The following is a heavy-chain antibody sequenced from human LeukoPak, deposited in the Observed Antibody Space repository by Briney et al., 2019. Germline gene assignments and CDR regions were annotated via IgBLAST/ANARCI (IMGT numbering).Heavy chain of an antibody. CDR3: ARVCYDFWSGYYKTPNWFDP. Sequence: SETLSLTCTVSGASISTSAYYWGWIRQPPGKGLDWIGNIYYSGSTYYNPSLKSRVTISVDTSKNQFSLKLSSVTAADTAVYYCARVCYDFWSGYYKTPNWFDPWGQGTLVTVSS. CDR1: GASISTSAYY. D-gene: IGHD3-3*01. CDR2: IYYSGST. J-gene: IGHJ5*02. V-gene: IGHV4-39*07.